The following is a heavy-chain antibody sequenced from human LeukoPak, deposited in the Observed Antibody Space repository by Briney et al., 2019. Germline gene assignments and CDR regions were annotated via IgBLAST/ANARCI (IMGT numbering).Heavy chain of an antibody. D-gene: IGHD3-3*01. J-gene: IGHJ4*02. Sequence: SEILSLTCAVYGGSFSGYYWSWIRQPPGKGLEWIGSIYHSGSTYYNPSLKSRVTISVDTSKNQFSLKLSSVTAADTAVYYCARQDFWSGYYPDYWGQGTLVTVSS. CDR2: IYHSGST. CDR3: ARQDFWSGYYPDY. V-gene: IGHV4-34*01. CDR1: GGSFSGYY.